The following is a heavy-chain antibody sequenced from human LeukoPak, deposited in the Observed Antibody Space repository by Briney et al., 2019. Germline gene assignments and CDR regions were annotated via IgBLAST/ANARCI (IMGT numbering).Heavy chain of an antibody. V-gene: IGHV3-23*01. Sequence: PGGSLRLSCTASGLTFSNYAMSWVRQAPGKGLEWVSAISGSGGTTYYADSVKGRFTISRDNSKNTLYLQMNSLRAEDTAVYYCAKDYGGNSGWFDPWGQGTLVTVSS. CDR1: GLTFSNYA. CDR2: ISGSGGTT. J-gene: IGHJ5*02. CDR3: AKDYGGNSGWFDP. D-gene: IGHD4-23*01.